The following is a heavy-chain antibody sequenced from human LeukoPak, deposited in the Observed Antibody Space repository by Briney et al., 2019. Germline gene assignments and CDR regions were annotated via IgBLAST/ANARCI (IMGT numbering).Heavy chain of an antibody. J-gene: IGHJ4*02. Sequence: RGSLRLSCAASGFTLSNDAMNWVRQAPGQGREWVATITASGATTAHAASVKGRLTISRANSKTTVSVKMNSLRAEDTAIYYCAKAYCGGDCYSFDYWGQRTLVTVSS. V-gene: IGHV3-23*01. CDR2: ITASGATT. CDR1: GFTLSNDA. D-gene: IGHD2-21*02. CDR3: AKAYCGGDCYSFDY.